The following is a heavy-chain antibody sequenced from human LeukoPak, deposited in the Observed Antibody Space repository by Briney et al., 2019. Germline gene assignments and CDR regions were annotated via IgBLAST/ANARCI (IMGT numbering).Heavy chain of an antibody. CDR1: GGSISSYY. D-gene: IGHD3-9*01. J-gene: IGHJ5*02. V-gene: IGHV4-59*01. CDR3: ARGKPDILTADP. CDR2: IYYSGGT. Sequence: PSETLSLTCTVSGGSISSYYWSWIRQPPGKGLEWIGYIYYSGGTNYNPSLKSRVTISVDTSKNQFSLKLSSVTAADTAVYYCARGKPDILTADPWGQGTLVTVSS.